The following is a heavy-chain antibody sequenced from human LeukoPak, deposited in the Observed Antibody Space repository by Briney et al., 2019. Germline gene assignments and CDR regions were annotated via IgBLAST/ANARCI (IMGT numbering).Heavy chain of an antibody. V-gene: IGHV3-23*01. CDR1: GFTLSSYA. CDR3: AKDSVVVVPAATVNDAFDI. J-gene: IGHJ3*02. Sequence: GGSLRLSCAASGFTLSSYAMTWVRQAPGKGLEWVSAISGSGGSTYYADSVKGRFTISRDNSKNTLYLQMNSLRAEDTAVYYCAKDSVVVVPAATVNDAFDIWGQGTMVTVSS. D-gene: IGHD2-2*01. CDR2: ISGSGGST.